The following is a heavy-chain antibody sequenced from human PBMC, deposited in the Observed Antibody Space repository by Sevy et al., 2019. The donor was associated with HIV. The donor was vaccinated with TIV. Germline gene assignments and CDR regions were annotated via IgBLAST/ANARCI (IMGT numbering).Heavy chain of an antibody. Sequence: GGSLRLSCAASGFTFSSYSMHWVRQAPGRGLEWVSSISSSSSYIYYADSVKGRFTISRDNAKNSLYLQMNSLRAEDTAVYYCLTMVRGVTQTPFDYWGQGTLVTVSS. D-gene: IGHD3-10*01. V-gene: IGHV3-21*01. CDR3: LTMVRGVTQTPFDY. J-gene: IGHJ4*02. CDR1: GFTFSSYS. CDR2: ISSSSSYI.